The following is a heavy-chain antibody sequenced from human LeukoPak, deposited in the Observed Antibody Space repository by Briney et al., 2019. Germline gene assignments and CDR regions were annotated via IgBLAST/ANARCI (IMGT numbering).Heavy chain of an antibody. D-gene: IGHD1-26*01. CDR3: AREVGVGSIFDY. CDR2: ISSSSNYI. CDR1: GFTFNTYS. V-gene: IGHV3-21*01. Sequence: PGGSLRLSCAVSGFTFNTYSMNWVRQAPGEGLEWVSTISSSSNYIYYGESVKGRFTVSRDNAKNSLYLQMKSLRAEDTAVYYCAREVGVGSIFDYWGRGTLVTVSS. J-gene: IGHJ4*02.